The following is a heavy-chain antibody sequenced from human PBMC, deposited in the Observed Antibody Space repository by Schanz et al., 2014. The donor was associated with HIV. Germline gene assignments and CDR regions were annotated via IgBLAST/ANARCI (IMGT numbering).Heavy chain of an antibody. CDR3: ARGPDYSRTSYNFDY. J-gene: IGHJ4*02. Sequence: QVQLVQSGAEVKKSGASVKVSCKASGYTFTSYDINWVRQASGQGPEWMGWMNPHSGNSGYSQKFQGRVTMTRNTPTSTAYMTLNSLTSEDTAVYFCARGPDYSRTSYNFDYWGQGTLVAVSS. D-gene: IGHD6-13*01. V-gene: IGHV1-8*01. CDR1: GYTFTSYD. CDR2: MNPHSGNS.